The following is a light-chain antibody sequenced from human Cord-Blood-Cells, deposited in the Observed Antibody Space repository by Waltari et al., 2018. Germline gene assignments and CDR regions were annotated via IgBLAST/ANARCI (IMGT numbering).Light chain of an antibody. CDR1: QSVSSSY. Sequence: EIVLTQSPGTLSLSPGARATLSCRASQSVSSSYLAWYQQKPGQAPRLLIYGASSRANGIPDRFSGSGSGTDFTLTISRLEPEDFAVYYCQQYGSSPTFGQGTKVEIK. CDR3: QQYGSSPT. V-gene: IGKV3-20*01. J-gene: IGKJ1*01. CDR2: GAS.